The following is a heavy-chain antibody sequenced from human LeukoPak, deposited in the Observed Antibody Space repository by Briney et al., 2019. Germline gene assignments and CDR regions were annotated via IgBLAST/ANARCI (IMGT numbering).Heavy chain of an antibody. CDR2: IYTSGST. CDR1: GGSISSGSYY. V-gene: IGHV4-61*02. D-gene: IGHD2-2*02. J-gene: IGHJ4*02. CDR3: ARGVVVPAAIPFTYFDY. Sequence: SETLSLTCTVSGGSISSGSYYWRWIRQPAGKGLEWIGRIYTSGSTNYNPSLKSRVTISVDTSKNQFSLKLSSVTAADTAVYYCARGVVVPAAIPFTYFDYWGQGTLVTVSS.